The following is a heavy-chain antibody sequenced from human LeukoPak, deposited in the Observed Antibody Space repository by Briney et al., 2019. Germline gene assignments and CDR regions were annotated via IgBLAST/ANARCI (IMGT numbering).Heavy chain of an antibody. CDR1: GYTLTELS. Sequence: ASVKVSCKVSGYTLTELSMHWVRQAPGKGLEWMGGFDPEDGETIYAQKFQGRVTMTEDTSTDTAYMELSSLRSEDTAVYYCANPSSTNWYFDLWGRGTLVTVSS. V-gene: IGHV1-24*01. CDR3: ANPSSTNWYFDL. J-gene: IGHJ2*01. CDR2: FDPEDGET. D-gene: IGHD2-2*01.